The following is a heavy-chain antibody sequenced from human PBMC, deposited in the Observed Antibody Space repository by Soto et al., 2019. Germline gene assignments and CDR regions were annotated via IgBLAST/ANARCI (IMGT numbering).Heavy chain of an antibody. V-gene: IGHV3-74*03. Sequence: GGSLRLSCAASGFTFTTYWMHWVRQGPGKGLVWVARISRDGIGATYAESVKGRFTISRDNTKNTLYLQMNSLRVEDTAVYYCGPLGNFGVVMGHWGQGXLVTVYS. CDR1: GFTFTTYW. CDR2: ISRDGIGA. CDR3: GPLGNFGVVMGH. D-gene: IGHD3-3*01. J-gene: IGHJ4*02.